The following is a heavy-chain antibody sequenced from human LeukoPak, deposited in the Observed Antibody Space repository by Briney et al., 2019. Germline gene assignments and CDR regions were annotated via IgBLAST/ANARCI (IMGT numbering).Heavy chain of an antibody. J-gene: IGHJ2*01. V-gene: IGHV3-21*01. Sequence: PGGSLRLSCAASGCTFSSYSMNWVRQAPGKGLEWVSSISSSSSYIYYADSVKGRFTISRDNAKNSLYLQMNSLRAEDTAVYYCARDTQTYGDYAPPASYFDLWGRGTLVTVSS. CDR1: GCTFSSYS. D-gene: IGHD4-17*01. CDR2: ISSSSSYI. CDR3: ARDTQTYGDYAPPASYFDL.